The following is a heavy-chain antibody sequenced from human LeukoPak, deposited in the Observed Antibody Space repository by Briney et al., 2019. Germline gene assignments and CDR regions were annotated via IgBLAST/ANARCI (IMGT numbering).Heavy chain of an antibody. CDR1: GYRFINYW. Sequence: GESLKISCKTSGYRFINYWIGWVRQRPGKGLERMTIIYPDDSNTKYSPSLQGQVTISVDKSIGTAYLQWSSLKASDTAMYYCTTYFETGGYFAFDHWGQGTLVTVSS. CDR2: IYPDDSNT. J-gene: IGHJ4*02. CDR3: TTYFETGGYFAFDH. D-gene: IGHD3-22*01. V-gene: IGHV5-51*01.